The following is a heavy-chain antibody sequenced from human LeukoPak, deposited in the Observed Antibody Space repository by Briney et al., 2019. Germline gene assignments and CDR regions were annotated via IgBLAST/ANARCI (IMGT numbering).Heavy chain of an antibody. CDR1: GYTFTGYY. V-gene: IGHV1-2*02. CDR2: INPNSGGT. CDR3: ARDYGDYGGLDY. D-gene: IGHD4-17*01. J-gene: IGHJ4*02. Sequence: ASVKVSCKASGYTFTGYYIHWVRQAPGQGLEWMGWINPNSGGTNYAQKFQGRVTMTRDTSISTAYMELSRLRSDDTAVYYCARDYGDYGGLDYWGQGTMVTVCS.